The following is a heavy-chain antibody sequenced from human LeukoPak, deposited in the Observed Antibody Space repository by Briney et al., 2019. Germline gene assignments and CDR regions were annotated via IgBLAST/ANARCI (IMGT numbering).Heavy chain of an antibody. V-gene: IGHV4-4*07. J-gene: IGHJ3*02. CDR3: ARGDILTDYRYSSGLDI. CDR2: IYTSGST. Sequence: SETLSLTCTVSGGSISSYYWSWIRQPAGKGLEWIGRIYTSGSTNYNPSLKSRVTMSVDTSKNQFSLKLSSVTAADTAVYYCARGDILTDYRYSSGLDIWGQGTMVTVSS. CDR1: GGSISSYY. D-gene: IGHD3-9*01.